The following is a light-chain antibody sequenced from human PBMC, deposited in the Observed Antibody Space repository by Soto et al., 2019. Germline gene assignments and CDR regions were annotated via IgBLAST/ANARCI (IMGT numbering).Light chain of an antibody. CDR2: HAS. J-gene: IGKJ5*01. CDR1: QSVSSS. CDR3: QHRSNYQIN. V-gene: IGKV3-11*01. Sequence: EIVLTQSPDTLSLSPGERATLSCRASQSVSSSLAWYQQKPGQAPRLLIYHASNRATGIPARLSGSGSVTDFPLTISSLEPEDFAVYYCQHRSNYQINFSQGTRLEMK.